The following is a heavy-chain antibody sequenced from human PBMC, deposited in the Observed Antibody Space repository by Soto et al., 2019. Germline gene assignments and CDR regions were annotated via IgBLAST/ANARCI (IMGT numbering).Heavy chain of an antibody. J-gene: IGHJ6*02. D-gene: IGHD2-15*01. V-gene: IGHV1-69*06. CDR2: IIPIFGTA. CDR1: GGTFSSYA. Sequence: SVKVSCKASGGTFSSYAISWVRQAPGQGLEWMGGIIPIFGTANYAQKFQGRVTITADKSTSTAYMELSSLRSEDTAVYYCARARGGGSTQVFYYYGMDVWGQGTTVTVSS. CDR3: ARARGGGSTQVFYYYGMDV.